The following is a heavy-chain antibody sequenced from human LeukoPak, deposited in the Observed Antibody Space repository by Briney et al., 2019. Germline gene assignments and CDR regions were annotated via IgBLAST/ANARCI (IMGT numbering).Heavy chain of an antibody. CDR1: GYTFTGYY. J-gene: IGHJ4*02. V-gene: IGHV1-2*02. Sequence: ASVKVSCKASGYTFTGYYMHWVRQAPGQGLEWMGWINPNSGGTNYAQKFQGRVTTTRDTSISTAYMELSRLRSDDTAVYYCATPRSYFSYFDYWGQGTLVTVSS. CDR3: ATPRSYFSYFDY. D-gene: IGHD2/OR15-2a*01. CDR2: INPNSGGT.